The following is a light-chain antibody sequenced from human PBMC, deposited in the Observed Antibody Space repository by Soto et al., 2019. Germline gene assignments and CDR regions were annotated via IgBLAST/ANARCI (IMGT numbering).Light chain of an antibody. CDR1: QSFRGL. CDR2: AAY. J-gene: IGKJ5*01. CDR3: QKRHMWPIT. V-gene: IGKV3-11*01. Sequence: EVVLTQSPVTLSLSPGERATLSCRASQSFRGLLAWYQQKPGQAPRLLIYAAYNRATGIPPRFSGSGSGTDFTLTISGLEPEESAVYYCQKRHMWPITFGQGTRLEIK.